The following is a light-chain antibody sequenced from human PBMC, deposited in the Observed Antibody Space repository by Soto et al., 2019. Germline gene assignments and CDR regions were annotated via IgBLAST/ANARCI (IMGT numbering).Light chain of an antibody. Sequence: QSALTQPDSVSGSPRQSITISCTGASSDVGGYTYVSWYQQHPGKAPKLMIYEVNNRPSGVSHRFSGSKSGNTASLTISGLQAEDEADYYCSSYTSSSTLYVFGTGTKVTVL. V-gene: IGLV2-14*01. J-gene: IGLJ1*01. CDR3: SSYTSSSTLYV. CDR1: SSDVGGYTY. CDR2: EVN.